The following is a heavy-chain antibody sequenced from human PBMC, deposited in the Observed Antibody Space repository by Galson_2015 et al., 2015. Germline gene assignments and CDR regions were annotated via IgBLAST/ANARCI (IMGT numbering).Heavy chain of an antibody. Sequence: FTCTLAAHSISSYYWSSVWQRPGEGLEWVGYVSYSGITNYNPSLKSRVTIVVDTSTNQVSLMLNSLIAADTAVYYCAKSGGSWDRAFDFWGQGTLVTVS. CDR2: VSYSGIT. CDR3: AKSGGSWDRAFDF. CDR1: AHSISSYY. V-gene: IGHV4-59*01. D-gene: IGHD6-25*01. J-gene: IGHJ4*02.